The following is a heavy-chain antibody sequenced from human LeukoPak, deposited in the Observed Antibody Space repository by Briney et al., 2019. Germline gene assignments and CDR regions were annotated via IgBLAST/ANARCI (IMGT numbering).Heavy chain of an antibody. CDR2: ISSSSSYI. J-gene: IGHJ4*02. CDR1: GLTFSSNS. D-gene: IGHD3-10*01. V-gene: IGHV3-21*01. Sequence: GGSLRLSCEASGLTFSSNSMNWVRQAPGKGLEWVSSISSSSSYIYYADSVKGRFTISRDNAKNSLYLQMNSLRAEDTAVYYCARGDSGNNYDYWGQGTLVTVSS. CDR3: ARGDSGNNYDY.